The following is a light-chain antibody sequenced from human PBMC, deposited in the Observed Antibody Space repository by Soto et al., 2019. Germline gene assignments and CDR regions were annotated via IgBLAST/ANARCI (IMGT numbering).Light chain of an antibody. CDR3: QQYNFYPYT. V-gene: IGKV1-5*01. Sequence: DIQMTQSPSTLSASVGDRVTITCRASQSINTWLAWYQQKPGKAPKLLIYDASSLEGGVPSRFSGSGSGTEFTLTISSLQPDDFATYYCQQYNFYPYTFGQGTKVDIK. CDR1: QSINTW. CDR2: DAS. J-gene: IGKJ2*01.